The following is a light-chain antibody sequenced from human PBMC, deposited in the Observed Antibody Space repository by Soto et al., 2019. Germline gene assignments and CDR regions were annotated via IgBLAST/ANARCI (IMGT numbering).Light chain of an antibody. CDR1: SSDVGSYAL. Sequence: QSALTQPASVSGSPGQSITISCTGTSSDVGSYALVSWYQHHPGKAPKLIICEDTNRPSGVSDRFSGSKSGNTASLTISGLQAEDEADYYCFSYAGSNTLIFGGGTKVTVL. J-gene: IGLJ2*01. CDR3: FSYAGSNTLI. V-gene: IGLV2-23*01. CDR2: EDT.